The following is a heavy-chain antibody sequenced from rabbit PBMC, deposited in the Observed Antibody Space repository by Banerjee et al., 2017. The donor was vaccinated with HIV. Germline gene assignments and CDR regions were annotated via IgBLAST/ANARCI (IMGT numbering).Heavy chain of an antibody. V-gene: IGHV1S40*01. D-gene: IGHD4-1*01. CDR2: IAGSSSGFT. CDR3: ARGDRSNGWAVNL. J-gene: IGHJ4*01. Sequence: QSLEESGGGLVQPEGSLTLTCKASGFSFSSSDYICWVRQAPGKGLEWISCIAGSSSGFTYSATWATGRFTISKTSSTTVTLQMTSMTVADTATYFCARGDRSNGWAVNLWGQGTLVTVS. CDR1: GFSFSSSDY.